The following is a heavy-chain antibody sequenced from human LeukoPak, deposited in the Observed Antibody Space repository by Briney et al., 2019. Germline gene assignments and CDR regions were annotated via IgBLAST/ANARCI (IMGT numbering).Heavy chain of an antibody. CDR2: IIPILGIA. J-gene: IGHJ4*02. V-gene: IGHV1-69*04. CDR3: ARAQAVAGHFDY. Sequence: GSSVKVSCKASGGTFSSYAISWMQQAPGQGLEWMGRIIPILGIANYAQKFQGRVTITADKSTSTAYMELSSLRSEDTAVYYCARAQAVAGHFDYWGQGTLVTVSS. CDR1: GGTFSSYA. D-gene: IGHD6-19*01.